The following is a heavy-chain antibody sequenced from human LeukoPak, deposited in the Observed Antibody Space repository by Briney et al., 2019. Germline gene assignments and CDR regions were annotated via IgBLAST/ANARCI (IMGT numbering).Heavy chain of an antibody. CDR2: IYYSGST. D-gene: IGHD3-3*01. J-gene: IGHJ4*02. CDR3: ARSPAIYYDFWSGVGYFDY. V-gene: IGHV4-61*08. Sequence: SETLSLTCAVSGGSISSGGYYWSWIRQPPGKGLEWIGYIYYSGSTNYNPSLKSRVTISVDTSKNQFSLKLSSVTAADTAVYYCARSPAIYYDFWSGVGYFDYWGQGTLVTVSS. CDR1: GGSISSGGYY.